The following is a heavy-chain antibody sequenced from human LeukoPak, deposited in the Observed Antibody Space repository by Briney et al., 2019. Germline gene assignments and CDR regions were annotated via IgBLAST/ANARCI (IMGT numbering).Heavy chain of an antibody. CDR2: IIPIFGTA. D-gene: IGHD1-1*01. J-gene: IGHJ5*02. CDR1: GGTFISYA. V-gene: IGHV1-69*13. CDR3: ATGPNAGPYNWFDP. Sequence: SVKVSCKASGGTFISYAISWVRRAPGQGLEWMGGIIPIFGTANYAQKFQGRVTITAVESTSTAYMELSSLRSEDTAVYYCATGPNAGPYNWFDPWGQGTLVTVSS.